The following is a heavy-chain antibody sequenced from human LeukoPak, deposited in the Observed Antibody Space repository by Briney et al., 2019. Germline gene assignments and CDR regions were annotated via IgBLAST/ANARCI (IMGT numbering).Heavy chain of an antibody. Sequence: PSETLSLTCTVSGGSISSYYWSWIRQPAGKGLEWIGRIYASGSTYQNPSLRSRVTMSVDTSKNQFSLKLSSVTAADTAVYYCARSGYSYGYYYYYYMDVWGKGTTVTISS. CDR1: GGSISSYY. D-gene: IGHD5-18*01. V-gene: IGHV4-4*07. CDR3: ARSGYSYGYYYYYYMDV. J-gene: IGHJ6*03. CDR2: IYASGST.